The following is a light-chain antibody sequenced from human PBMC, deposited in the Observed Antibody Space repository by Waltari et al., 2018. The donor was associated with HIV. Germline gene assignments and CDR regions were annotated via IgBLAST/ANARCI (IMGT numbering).Light chain of an antibody. CDR2: GNS. CDR3: QSYDSSLSGSGV. CDR1: SSNIGAGYD. Sequence: QSVLTQLPSVSGAPGQRVTISCTGSSSNIGAGYDVHWYQQLPGTAPKLLIYGNSNRPSGVPDRFSGSKSGTPASLAITGLQAEDEADYYCQSYDSSLSGSGVFGGGTKLTVL. J-gene: IGLJ3*02. V-gene: IGLV1-40*01.